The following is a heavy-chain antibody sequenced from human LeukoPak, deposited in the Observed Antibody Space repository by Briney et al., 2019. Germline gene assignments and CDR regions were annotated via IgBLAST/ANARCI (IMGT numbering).Heavy chain of an antibody. V-gene: IGHV3-7*01. D-gene: IGHD6-6*01. J-gene: IGHJ4*02. CDR3: ARDGVSSSPDFDY. CDR1: GFTFGGYW. Sequence: GGSLRLSCGASGFTFGGYWMYWVRQAPGKGLEWVANIKYDGSEKNYVDSVKGRFTISRDNAKNSLYLQMNSLRAEDTAVYYCARDGVSSSPDFDYWGPGTLVTVSS. CDR2: IKYDGSEK.